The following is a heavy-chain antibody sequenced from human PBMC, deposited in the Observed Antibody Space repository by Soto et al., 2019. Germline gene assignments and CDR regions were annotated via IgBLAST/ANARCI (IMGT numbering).Heavy chain of an antibody. Sequence: EVQLVESGGGLIHPGGSLRLSCGASGFTVSTTYMSWVRQAPGKGLEWVSTMYTGGSTSYADSVKGRFTISRDNSKNTPFLHMNSLSVGDTAGYYCAGGGGYSGYDGHDSWGQGTLVAVSS. V-gene: IGHV3-53*01. CDR1: GFTVSTTY. CDR3: AGGGGYSGYDGHDS. D-gene: IGHD5-12*01. J-gene: IGHJ4*02. CDR2: MYTGGST.